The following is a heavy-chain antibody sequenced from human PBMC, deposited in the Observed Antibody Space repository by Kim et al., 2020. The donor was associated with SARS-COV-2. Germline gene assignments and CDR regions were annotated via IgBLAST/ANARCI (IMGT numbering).Heavy chain of an antibody. CDR1: GYIFLDYY. D-gene: IGHD5-18*01. J-gene: IGHJ2*01. CDR2: INPKNGGP. Sequence: ASVKVSCEASGYIFLDYYIHWVRQTPGQGLEWLGWINPKNGGPNYAQQFRGRVTMTSDTSINTAYMELSGLTSDDTAVYFCARDGYSSTWYRYYDLWGRG. CDR3: ARDGYSSTWYRYYDL. V-gene: IGHV1-2*02.